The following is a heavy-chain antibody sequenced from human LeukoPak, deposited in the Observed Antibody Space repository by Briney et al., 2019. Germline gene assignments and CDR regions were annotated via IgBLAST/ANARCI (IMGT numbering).Heavy chain of an antibody. D-gene: IGHD3-16*02. CDR2: IIPIFGTA. Sequence: SVKVSCKASGGTFSSYAISWVRQAPGQGLEWMGGIIPIFGTANYAQKFQGRVTITADKSTSTAYMELSSLRSEDTALYFCAKDIVGGLSGHYGMDVWGQGTTVTVSS. V-gene: IGHV1-69*06. CDR1: GGTFSSYA. CDR3: AKDIVGGLSGHYGMDV. J-gene: IGHJ6*02.